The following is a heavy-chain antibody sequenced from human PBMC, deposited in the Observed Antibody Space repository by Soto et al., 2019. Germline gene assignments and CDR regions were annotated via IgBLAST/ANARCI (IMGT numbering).Heavy chain of an antibody. D-gene: IGHD3-10*01. CDR1: GGSFSGYY. Sequence: SETLSLTCAVYGGSFSGYYWSWIRQPPGKGLEWIGEINHSGSTNYNPSLKSRVTISVDTSKNQFSLKLSSVTAADTAVYYCARGYGEFDYWGQGTLVTVSS. J-gene: IGHJ4*02. CDR2: INHSGST. V-gene: IGHV4-34*01. CDR3: ARGYGEFDY.